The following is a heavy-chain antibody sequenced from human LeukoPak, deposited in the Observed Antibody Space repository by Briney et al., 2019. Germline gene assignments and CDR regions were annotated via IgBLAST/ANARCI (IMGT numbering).Heavy chain of an antibody. CDR2: ISYDGSDK. CDR1: GFTFSSNA. J-gene: IGHJ4*02. CDR3: ARDPYYYDSSGYLDY. Sequence: GGSLRLSCAASGFTFSSNAMHWVRQAPGEGLEWVAVISYDGSDKYYAVSVRGRFTISRDNPKNTLYLQMSSLRAEDTAVYYCARDPYYYDSSGYLDYWGQGTLVTVSS. D-gene: IGHD3-22*01. V-gene: IGHV3-30*15.